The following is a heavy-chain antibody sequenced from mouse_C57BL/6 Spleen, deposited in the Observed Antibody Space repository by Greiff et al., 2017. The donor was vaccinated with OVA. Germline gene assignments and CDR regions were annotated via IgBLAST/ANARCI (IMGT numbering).Heavy chain of an antibody. CDR3: ARLLHYYGSSHWYFDV. D-gene: IGHD1-1*01. CDR2: INPNNGGT. Sequence: EVQLQQSGPELVKPGASVKIPCKASGYTFTDYNMDWVKQSHGKSLEWIGDINPNNGGTIYNQKFKGKATLTVDKSSSTAYMELRSLTSEDTAVYYCARLLHYYGSSHWYFDVWGTGTTVTVSS. J-gene: IGHJ1*03. V-gene: IGHV1-18*01. CDR1: GYTFTDYN.